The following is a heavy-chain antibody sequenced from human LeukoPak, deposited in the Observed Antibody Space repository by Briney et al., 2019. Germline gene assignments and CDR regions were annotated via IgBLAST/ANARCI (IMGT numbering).Heavy chain of an antibody. CDR3: ATARNFRFEY. Sequence: QTGGSLRLSCATSGLTFRTTRMHWVRQAPGKGLMWVSRMNGEGTTIDYADSVKGRFTVSRDYAKNTLFLQMNNLRTEDTALYFCATARNFRFEYWGQGSLVIVSA. CDR2: MNGEGTTI. V-gene: IGHV3-74*01. D-gene: IGHD1-7*01. J-gene: IGHJ4*02. CDR1: GLTFRTTR.